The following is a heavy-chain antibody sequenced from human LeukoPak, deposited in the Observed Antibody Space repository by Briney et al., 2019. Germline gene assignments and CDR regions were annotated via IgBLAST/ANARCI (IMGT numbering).Heavy chain of an antibody. D-gene: IGHD4-17*01. CDR3: ARRGTTVTSRYYYYYMDV. V-gene: IGHV4-39*01. J-gene: IGHJ6*03. Sequence: PSETLSLTCTVSGGSISSSSYYWGWIRQPPGKGLEWIGSIYYSGSTYYNPSLKSRVTISVDTSKNQSSLKLSSVTAADTAVYYCARRGTTVTSRYYYYYMDVWGKGTTVTVSS. CDR1: GGSISSSSYY. CDR2: IYYSGST.